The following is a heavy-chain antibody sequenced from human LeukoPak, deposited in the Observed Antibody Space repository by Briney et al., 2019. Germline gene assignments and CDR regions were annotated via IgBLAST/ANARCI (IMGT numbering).Heavy chain of an antibody. CDR3: AKDQVVITTTGSWFDP. D-gene: IGHD3-22*01. J-gene: IGHJ5*02. CDR2: IGGSSGST. Sequence: GGSLRLSCAVSGFTFSSYAINWVRQAPGKGLEWVSSIGGSSGSTFYADSVKGRFTISRDNSKNTLYLQMNSLRAEDTAVYYCAKDQVVITTTGSWFDPWGQGTLVTVSS. CDR1: GFTFSSYA. V-gene: IGHV3-23*01.